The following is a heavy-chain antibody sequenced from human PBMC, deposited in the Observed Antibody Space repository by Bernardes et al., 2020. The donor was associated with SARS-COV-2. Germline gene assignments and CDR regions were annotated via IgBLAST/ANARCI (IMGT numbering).Heavy chain of an antibody. CDR2: VYHIGTT. V-gene: IGHV4-59*01. J-gene: IGHJ4*02. Sequence: ESVTLTCTVAGGSITSSCWSWIRQPPGKGLEWIGCVYHIGTTSYNPALKSRVTISRGTSNTQFSLKLKSVTAADTALYYCARDPGLFFTGSFDSWGPGTLVTVSS. CDR1: GGSITSSC. CDR3: ARDPGLFFTGSFDS.